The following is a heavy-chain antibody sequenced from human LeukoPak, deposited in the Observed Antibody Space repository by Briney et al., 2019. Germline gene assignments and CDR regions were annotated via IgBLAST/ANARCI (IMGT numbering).Heavy chain of an antibody. Sequence: GGSLRLSCTASGFTFGDYAMSWVRQAPGKGLEWVSYISSSSSYIYYADSMKGRFTISRDNAKNSLYLQMNSLRVEDTAVYYCAKDQSSSWYPTHNWFDPWGQGTLVTVSS. V-gene: IGHV3-21*01. CDR2: ISSSSSYI. D-gene: IGHD6-13*01. J-gene: IGHJ5*02. CDR3: AKDQSSSWYPTHNWFDP. CDR1: GFTFGDYA.